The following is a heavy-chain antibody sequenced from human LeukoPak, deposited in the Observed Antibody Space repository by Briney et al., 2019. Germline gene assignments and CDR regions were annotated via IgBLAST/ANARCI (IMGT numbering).Heavy chain of an antibody. D-gene: IGHD6-13*01. J-gene: IGHJ4*02. Sequence: SETLSLTCTVSGGSISSYYWSWIRQPPGKGLEWIGYIYYSGSTNYNPSLKSRVTMSVDTSKNQFSLKLSSVTAADTAVYYCARDVVAAAGTWDYWGQGTLVTVSS. CDR3: ARDVVAAAGTWDY. V-gene: IGHV4-59*12. CDR1: GGSISSYY. CDR2: IYYSGST.